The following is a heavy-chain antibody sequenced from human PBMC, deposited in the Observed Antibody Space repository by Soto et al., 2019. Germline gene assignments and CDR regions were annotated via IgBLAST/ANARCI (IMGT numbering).Heavy chain of an antibody. CDR3: AKEGLRGGYYRRGYFAY. CDR1: GFTFSSYG. Sequence: QVQLVESGGGVVQPGRSLRLSCAASGFTFSSYGMHWVRQAPGKGLEWVAVISYDGSNKYYADSVKGRFTISRDNSKNTLYLQMDSRRAGDTAVYYCAKEGLRGGYYRRGYFAYWGQGTLVTVSS. D-gene: IGHD3-22*01. CDR2: ISYDGSNK. V-gene: IGHV3-30*18. J-gene: IGHJ4*02.